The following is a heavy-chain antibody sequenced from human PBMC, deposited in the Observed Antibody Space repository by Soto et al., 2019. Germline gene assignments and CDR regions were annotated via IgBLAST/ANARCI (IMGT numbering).Heavy chain of an antibody. CDR2: MSYDGRDK. V-gene: IGHV3-30*18. Sequence: QVQLVESGGGVVQPGRSLRLSCAASGFTFISYGMHWVRQAPGKGLEWLAVMSYDGRDKYYADSVRGRFTISRDNSKNTVYLQLNGLRVEDTAVYYCAKARSGSWHEGYYFDNWGQGTLVTVSS. J-gene: IGHJ4*02. D-gene: IGHD2-15*01. CDR3: AKARSGSWHEGYYFDN. CDR1: GFTFISYG.